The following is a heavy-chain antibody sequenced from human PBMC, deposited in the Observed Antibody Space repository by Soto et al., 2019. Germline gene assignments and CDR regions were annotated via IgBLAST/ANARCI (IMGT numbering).Heavy chain of an antibody. D-gene: IGHD6-13*01. CDR3: AREYLPDNIAAAGSIDY. CDR2: ISAYNGNT. CDR1: GYTFTSYG. V-gene: IGHV1-18*01. Sequence: QVQLVQSGAEVKKPGASVKVSCKAAGYTFTSYGISWVRQAPGQGLEWMGWISAYNGNTNYAQTLQGRGTMTTDTSTSTDYMELRSLRSDDTAVYYCAREYLPDNIAAAGSIDYWGQATLVTVSS. J-gene: IGHJ4*02.